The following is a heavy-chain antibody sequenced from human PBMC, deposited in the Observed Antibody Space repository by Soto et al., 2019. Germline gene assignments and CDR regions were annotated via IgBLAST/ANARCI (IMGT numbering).Heavy chain of an antibody. Sequence: QVQLVQSGSEVKKPGASVKVSCKASGYTFKSYGISWVRQAPGQGLEWMGRISPYNGDKNYAQKYQGRVSMTTDTSTSTVYMEVRSLGLDDTAVYYCARGPHFYESGSPAWSTADWGQGTLVPVSS. CDR2: ISPYNGDK. J-gene: IGHJ4*02. V-gene: IGHV1-18*01. CDR1: GYTFKSYG. D-gene: IGHD3-10*01. CDR3: ARGPHFYESGSPAWSTAD.